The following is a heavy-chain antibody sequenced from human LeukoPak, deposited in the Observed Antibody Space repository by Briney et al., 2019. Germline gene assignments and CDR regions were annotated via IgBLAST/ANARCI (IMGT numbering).Heavy chain of an antibody. CDR1: GGSISGHY. CDR3: ARTAAASPYYFDY. D-gene: IGHD2-2*01. J-gene: IGHJ4*02. V-gene: IGHV4-59*11. CDR2: IYYSGST. Sequence: WETLSLTCTVSGGSISGHYWSWIRQPPGKGVEWIGYIYYSGSTDYNPSLRSRVTISVDTSKNQFSLKLSSVTAADTAVYYCARTAAASPYYFDYWGQGTLVTVSS.